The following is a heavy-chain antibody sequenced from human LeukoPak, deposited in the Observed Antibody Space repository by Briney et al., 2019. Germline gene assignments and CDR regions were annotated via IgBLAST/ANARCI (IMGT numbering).Heavy chain of an antibody. CDR3: ARKGGSAWGAFNI. Sequence: SVKVSCKASGGTFSSYAISWVRQAPGQGLEWMGGIIPIFGTANYAQKFQGRVTITTDESTSTAYMELSSLRSEDTAVYYCARKGGSAWGAFNIWGQGTMVTVSS. V-gene: IGHV1-69*05. CDR1: GGTFSSYA. CDR2: IIPIFGTA. J-gene: IGHJ3*02. D-gene: IGHD3-10*01.